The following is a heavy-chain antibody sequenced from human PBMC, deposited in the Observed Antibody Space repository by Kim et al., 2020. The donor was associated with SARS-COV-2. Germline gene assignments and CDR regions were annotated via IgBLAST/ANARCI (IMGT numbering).Heavy chain of an antibody. Sequence: ADAVKGRFTISRDNSKNTLYLQMNNLGADDTAVYYWANPTKSGRRVAGGVYWGQGTLVTVSS. D-gene: IGHD6-19*01. CDR3: ANPTKSGRRVAGGVY. J-gene: IGHJ4*02. V-gene: IGHV3-23*05.